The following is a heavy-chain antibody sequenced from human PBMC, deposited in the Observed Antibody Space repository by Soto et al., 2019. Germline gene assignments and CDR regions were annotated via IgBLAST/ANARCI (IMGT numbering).Heavy chain of an antibody. V-gene: IGHV4-31*03. CDR3: ARDLSPYDILTGYSGPDAFDI. D-gene: IGHD3-9*01. Sequence: SETLSLTCTVSGGSISSGGYYWSWIRQHPGKGLEWIGYIYYSGSTYYNPSLKSRVTISVDTSKNQFSLKRRSVTAADTAVYYCARDLSPYDILTGYSGPDAFDIWGQGTMVTVS. CDR1: GGSISSGGYY. CDR2: IYYSGST. J-gene: IGHJ3*02.